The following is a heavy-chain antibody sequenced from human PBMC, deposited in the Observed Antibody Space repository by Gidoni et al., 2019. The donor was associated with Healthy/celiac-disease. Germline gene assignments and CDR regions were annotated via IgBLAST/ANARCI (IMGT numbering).Heavy chain of an antibody. Sequence: QVQLVESGGGVVQPGRSLRLSCAASGFTFSSYGMHWVRQAPGKGLEWVAVIWYDGSNKYYADSVKGRFNITRDNSKNTLYLQMNSLRAEDTAVYYCARAPYVWGSYRYGGLDYWGQGTLVTVSS. CDR3: ARAPYVWGSYRYGGLDY. D-gene: IGHD3-16*02. CDR2: IWYDGSNK. CDR1: GFTFSSYG. V-gene: IGHV3-33*01. J-gene: IGHJ4*02.